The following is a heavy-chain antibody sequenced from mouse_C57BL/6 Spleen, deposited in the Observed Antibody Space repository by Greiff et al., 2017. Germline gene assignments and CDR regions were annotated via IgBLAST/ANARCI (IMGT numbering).Heavy chain of an antibody. Sequence: QVQLQQPGAELVKPGASVKLSCKASGYTFTSYWMHWVKQRPGRGLEWTGRIDPNSGGTKYNEKFKSKATLTVDKPSSTAYMQLSSLTSEDSAVYYCARHYGSSYGYFDVWGTGTTVTVSS. CDR2: IDPNSGGT. CDR3: ARHYGSSYGYFDV. CDR1: GYTFTSYW. J-gene: IGHJ1*03. V-gene: IGHV1-72*01. D-gene: IGHD1-1*01.